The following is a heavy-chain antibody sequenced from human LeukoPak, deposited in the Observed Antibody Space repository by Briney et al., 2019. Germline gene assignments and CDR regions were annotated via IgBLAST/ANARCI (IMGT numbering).Heavy chain of an antibody. D-gene: IGHD5-24*01. CDR1: GYTFIGYY. Sequence: ASVKVSCKASGYTFIGYYMHWVRQAPGQGLEWMGRIDPNSGGTNYAQKFQGRVTMTRDTSISTAYMELSRLTSDDTAVYYCATSGGDGYNYYWGQGTPVTVSS. J-gene: IGHJ4*02. CDR2: IDPNSGGT. CDR3: ATSGGDGYNYY. V-gene: IGHV1-2*06.